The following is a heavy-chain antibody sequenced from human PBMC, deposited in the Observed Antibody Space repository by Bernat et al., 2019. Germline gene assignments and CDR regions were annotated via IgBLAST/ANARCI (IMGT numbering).Heavy chain of an antibody. D-gene: IGHD3-10*02. CDR1: GFTVSSNY. CDR3: ARDSVRDDAFDI. Sequence: EVQLVESGGGLVQPGGSLRLSCAASGFTVSSNYMSWVRQAPGKGLEWVAVIYSGGSTYYADSVKGRFTISRDNSKNTLYLQMNSLRAEDTAVYYCARDSVRDDAFDIWGQGTMVTVSS. J-gene: IGHJ3*02. V-gene: IGHV3-66*01. CDR2: IYSGGST.